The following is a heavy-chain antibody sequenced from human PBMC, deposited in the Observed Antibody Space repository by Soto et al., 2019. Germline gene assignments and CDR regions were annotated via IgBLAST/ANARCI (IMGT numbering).Heavy chain of an antibody. CDR2: IIPMFGTT. J-gene: IGHJ4*02. CDR1: GDTFSPYG. D-gene: IGHD2-8*01. V-gene: IGHV1-69*06. CDR3: VSWVSVHFDY. Sequence: SVKVSCKASGDTFSPYGFSWVRQAPGQGLEWMGGIIPMFGTTNYAHKFQGRVTITADRSTNTVYMELSSLISEDTARYFCVSWVSVHFDYWGPGTLVTVSS.